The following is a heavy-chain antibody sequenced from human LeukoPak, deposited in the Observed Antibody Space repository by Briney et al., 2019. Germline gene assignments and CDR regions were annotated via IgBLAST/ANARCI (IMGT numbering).Heavy chain of an antibody. Sequence: PSETLSLTCTVSGGSISSYYWSWIRQPAGKGLEWIGRIYTSGSTNYNPSLKSRVTMSVDTSKNQFSLKLSSVTAADTAVYYCARENVDTAMVGYYYYYMDVWGKGTTVTVSS. CDR1: GGSISSYY. CDR3: ARENVDTAMVGYYYYYMDV. V-gene: IGHV4-4*07. CDR2: IYTSGST. J-gene: IGHJ6*03. D-gene: IGHD5-18*01.